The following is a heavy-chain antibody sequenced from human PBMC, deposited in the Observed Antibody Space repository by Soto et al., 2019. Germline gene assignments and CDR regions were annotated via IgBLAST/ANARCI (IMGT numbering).Heavy chain of an antibody. Sequence: ASVKVSCKASGYTFTSYGISWVRQAPGQGLEWMGWISAYNGNTNYARKLQGRVTMTTDTSTSTAYMELRSLRSDDTAVYYCARYEVVLMVEGFDPWGQGTLVTVSS. CDR2: ISAYNGNT. V-gene: IGHV1-18*01. D-gene: IGHD2-8*01. J-gene: IGHJ5*02. CDR3: ARYEVVLMVEGFDP. CDR1: GYTFTSYG.